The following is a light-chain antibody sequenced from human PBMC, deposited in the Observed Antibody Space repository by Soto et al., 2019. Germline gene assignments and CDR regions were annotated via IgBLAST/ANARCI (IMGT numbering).Light chain of an antibody. CDR2: SNN. J-gene: IGLJ1*01. Sequence: QSVLTQPPSVSGAPGQRVTISCTGSSSNIGAGYDVHWYQQLPGTAPKLLIYSNNQRPSGVPARFSGSKSATSASLAISGLQSEDEADYYCASWDASLNGYVFGSGTKLTVL. CDR3: ASWDASLNGYV. CDR1: SSNIGAGYD. V-gene: IGLV1-40*01.